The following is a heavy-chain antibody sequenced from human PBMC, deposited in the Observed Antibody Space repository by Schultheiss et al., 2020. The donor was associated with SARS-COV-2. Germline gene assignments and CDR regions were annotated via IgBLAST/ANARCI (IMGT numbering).Heavy chain of an antibody. CDR2: IYSGGST. Sequence: GGSLRLSCAASGFTVSSNYMSWVRQAPGKGLEWVSVIYSGGSTYYADSVKGRFTISRDNSKNTLYLQMYNLRAEDTAVYYCARDDGGSYYEGYYGMDVWGQGTTVTVSS. D-gene: IGHD1-26*01. V-gene: IGHV3-53*01. CDR3: ARDDGGSYYEGYYGMDV. CDR1: GFTVSSNY. J-gene: IGHJ6*02.